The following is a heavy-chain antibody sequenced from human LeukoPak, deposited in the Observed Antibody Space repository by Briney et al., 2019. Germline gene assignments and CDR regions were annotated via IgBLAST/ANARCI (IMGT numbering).Heavy chain of an antibody. Sequence: PGGSLRLSCAASGFTVSSNYMSWVRQAPGKGLEWVSVIYSGGSIYYADSVKGRFTISRDNSKNTLYLQMNSLRAEDTAVYYCAKILRAAVTQLYYFDYWGQGTLVTVSS. CDR2: IYSGGSI. CDR3: AKILRAAVTQLYYFDY. V-gene: IGHV3-53*01. D-gene: IGHD6-13*01. J-gene: IGHJ4*02. CDR1: GFTVSSNY.